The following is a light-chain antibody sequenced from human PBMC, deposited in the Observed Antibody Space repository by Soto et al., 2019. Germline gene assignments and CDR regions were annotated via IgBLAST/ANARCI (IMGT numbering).Light chain of an antibody. V-gene: IGLV2-11*01. J-gene: IGLJ2*01. CDR1: SSDVGGYNY. CDR3: CSYAGRSVV. Sequence: QSVLTQPRSVSGSPGQSVTISCTGTSSDVGGYNYVSWYQHHPGKAPKLIVYGVTNRPSGSPARISGSKSGNTASLTISGLQAEDEADYYCCSYAGRSVVFGGGTKVTVL. CDR2: GVT.